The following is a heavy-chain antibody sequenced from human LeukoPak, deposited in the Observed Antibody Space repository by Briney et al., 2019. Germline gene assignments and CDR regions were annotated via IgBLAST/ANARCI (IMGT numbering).Heavy chain of an antibody. CDR3: ARVRGYSYGYSNYFDY. CDR2: IYYSGST. CDR1: GGSVSSGSYY. Sequence: PSETLSLTCTVSGGSVSSGSYYWSWIRQPPGKGLEWIGYIYYSGSTNYTPSLKSRVTISVDTSKNQFSLKLSSVTAADTAVYYCARVRGYSYGYSNYFDYWGQGTLVTVSS. J-gene: IGHJ4*02. D-gene: IGHD5-18*01. V-gene: IGHV4-61*01.